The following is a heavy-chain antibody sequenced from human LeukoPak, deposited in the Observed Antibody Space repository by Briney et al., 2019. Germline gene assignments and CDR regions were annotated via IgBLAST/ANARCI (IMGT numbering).Heavy chain of an antibody. Sequence: GGSLRLSCAASGFTVRSNYMSWVRQAPGKGLEWVSVIYTGGGTYYADSVKGRFTLSRDNSKNTVYLQMNTLRAKDTAVYYCASNGYPSGWFDPWGRGTLVTVSS. V-gene: IGHV3-53*01. CDR3: ASNGYPSGWFDP. CDR1: GFTVRSNY. CDR2: IYTGGGT. D-gene: IGHD2-8*01. J-gene: IGHJ5*02.